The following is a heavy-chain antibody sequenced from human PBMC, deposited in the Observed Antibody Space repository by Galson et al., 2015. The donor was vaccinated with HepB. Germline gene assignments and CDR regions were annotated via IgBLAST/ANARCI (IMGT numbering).Heavy chain of an antibody. J-gene: IGHJ4*02. Sequence: SLRLSCAASGFTFSGSAMHWVRQASGKGLEWVGRIRSKANSYATAYAASVKGRFTISRDDSKNTAYLQMNSLKTEDTAVYYCTRLSPYCGGDCSQRSGGDYWGQGTLVTVSS. CDR2: IRSKANSYAT. CDR3: TRLSPYCGGDCSQRSGGDY. CDR1: GFTFSGSA. V-gene: IGHV3-73*01. D-gene: IGHD2-21*02.